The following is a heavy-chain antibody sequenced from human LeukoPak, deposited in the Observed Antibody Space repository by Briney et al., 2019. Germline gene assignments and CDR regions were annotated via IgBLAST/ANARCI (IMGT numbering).Heavy chain of an antibody. Sequence: PSEALSLTCTLSGDSISTYYWSWIRQPPGKGLEWIGYIYHSGSTNYNPSLKSRVTISVDTSKNQFSLKLSSVTAADTAVYYCARGGGYASPIGYWGQGALVTVSS. D-gene: IGHD5-12*01. CDR1: GDSISTYY. CDR3: ARGGGYASPIGY. J-gene: IGHJ4*02. CDR2: IYHSGST. V-gene: IGHV4-59*01.